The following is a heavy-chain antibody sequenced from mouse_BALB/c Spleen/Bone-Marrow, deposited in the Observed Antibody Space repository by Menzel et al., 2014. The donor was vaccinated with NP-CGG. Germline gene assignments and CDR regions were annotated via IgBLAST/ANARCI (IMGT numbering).Heavy chain of an antibody. CDR2: IDPANGNA. D-gene: IGHD2-14*01. Sequence: EVQLQQSGAELVKPGASVKLSCTASGFNIKDTYMHWVKQRPEQSLEWIGRIDPANGNAKYDPKFQGKATITADTSSNTALLQLSSLTSEDSAVYYCARYRLGTYFDFWGQGTTLTVSS. V-gene: IGHV14-3*02. CDR3: ARYRLGTYFDF. J-gene: IGHJ2*01. CDR1: GFNIKDTY.